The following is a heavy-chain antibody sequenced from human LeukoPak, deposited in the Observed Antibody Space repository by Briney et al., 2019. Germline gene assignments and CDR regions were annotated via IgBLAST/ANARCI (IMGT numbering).Heavy chain of an antibody. CDR3: ASLGYCSSTSCRQEDY. CDR2: ISSSSSYI. V-gene: IGHV3-21*01. J-gene: IGHJ4*02. Sequence: GGSLRLSCAASGFTFRSYSMSWVRQAPGKGLEWVSSISSSSSYIYYADSVKGRFTISRDNAENSLYLQMNSLRAEDTAVYYCASLGYCSSTSCRQEDYWGQGTLVTVSS. D-gene: IGHD2-2*01. CDR1: GFTFRSYS.